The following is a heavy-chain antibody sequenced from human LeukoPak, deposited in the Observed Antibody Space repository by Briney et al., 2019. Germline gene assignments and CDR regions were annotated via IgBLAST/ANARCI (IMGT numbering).Heavy chain of an antibody. CDR1: GFTFNSYA. V-gene: IGHV3-30-3*01. Sequence: GRSLRLSCAASGFTFNSYAMHWVRQAPGKGLEWVAVISYDGSNKYYADSVKGRFTISRDNSKNTLYLQMNSLRAEDTAVYYCARDGYTAMGNYFDYWGQGTLVTVSS. D-gene: IGHD5-18*01. CDR2: ISYDGSNK. CDR3: ARDGYTAMGNYFDY. J-gene: IGHJ4*02.